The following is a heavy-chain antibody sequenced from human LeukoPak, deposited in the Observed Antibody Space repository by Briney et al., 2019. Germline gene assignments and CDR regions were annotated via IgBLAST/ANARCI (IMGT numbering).Heavy chain of an antibody. Sequence: GGSLRLSCAASGFTFGDYAMPWVRQAPGKGLEWVSGISWNSGSIGYADSVKGRFTISRDNAKNSLYLQMNSLRAEDTAVYYCASPLVGATDFDYWGQGTLVTVSS. V-gene: IGHV3-9*01. J-gene: IGHJ4*02. CDR3: ASPLVGATDFDY. D-gene: IGHD1-26*01. CDR1: GFTFGDYA. CDR2: ISWNSGSI.